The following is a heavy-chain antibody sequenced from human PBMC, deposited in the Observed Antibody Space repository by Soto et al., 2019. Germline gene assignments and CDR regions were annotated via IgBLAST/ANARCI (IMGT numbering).Heavy chain of an antibody. CDR2: IIPIFGTA. V-gene: IGHV1-69*06. D-gene: IGHD2-15*01. J-gene: IGHJ4*02. CDR1: GGTFSSYA. CDR3: ARDRSVVGTYYFDY. Sequence: SVKVSCKASGGTFSSYAISWVRQAPGQGLEWMGGIIPIFGTANYAQKFQGRVTITADKSTSTAYMELSSLRSEDTAVYYCARDRSVVGTYYFDYWGQGTLVTVSS.